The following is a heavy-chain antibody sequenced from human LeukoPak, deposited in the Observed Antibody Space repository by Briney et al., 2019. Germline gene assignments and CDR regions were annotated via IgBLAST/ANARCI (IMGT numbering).Heavy chain of an antibody. CDR2: ITSSSSTI. D-gene: IGHD1-26*01. CDR1: GITFSGYS. J-gene: IGHJ4*02. Sequence: GGSLRLSCAASGITFSGYSMNWVRQAPGKGLEWVSYITSSSSTIYYADSVKGRFTISRDNAKNSPYLQMNSLRDEDTAVYYCAKSGSYRFDYWGQGTLVTVSS. V-gene: IGHV3-48*02. CDR3: AKSGSYRFDY.